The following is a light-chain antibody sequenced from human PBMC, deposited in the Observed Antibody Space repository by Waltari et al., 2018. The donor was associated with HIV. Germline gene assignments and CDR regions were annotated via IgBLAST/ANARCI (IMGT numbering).Light chain of an antibody. V-gene: IGKV4-1*01. J-gene: IGKJ1*01. CDR1: QSVLYSSNNKNN. Sequence: DIVMTQSPDSLAVSLGERANIKCKSSQSVLYSSNNKNNLAWYQQKPGQPPKLLIFWASTRESGVPDRFSGSGSGTDFTLTISSLQAEDVAVYYCQQYYSTPRTFGQGTKVEIK. CDR2: WAS. CDR3: QQYYSTPRT.